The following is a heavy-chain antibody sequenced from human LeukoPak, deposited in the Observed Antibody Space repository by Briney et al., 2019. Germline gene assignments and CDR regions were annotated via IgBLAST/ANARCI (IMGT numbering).Heavy chain of an antibody. CDR3: ARGVYIAAAQYGY. J-gene: IGHJ4*02. D-gene: IGHD6-13*01. Sequence: SETLSLTCTVSGGSISSYYWSWIRQPPGKGLEWIGYIYYSGTTNYNPSLKSRVTISVDTSKNQFSLKLSSVTAADTAVYYCARGVYIAAAQYGYWGQETLVTVSS. V-gene: IGHV4-59*01. CDR2: IYYSGTT. CDR1: GGSISSYY.